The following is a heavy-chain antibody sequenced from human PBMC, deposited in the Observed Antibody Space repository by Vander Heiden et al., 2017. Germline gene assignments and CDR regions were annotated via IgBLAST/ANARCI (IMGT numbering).Heavy chain of an antibody. D-gene: IGHD2-21*01. CDR2: VFYMGKT. V-gene: IGHV4-31*03. CDR3: AREMNIAMTNKAHYDL. Sequence: HVQLQESGPVLVKPSHTLSLTRPLPGASIPNPNVYWSWVRQFPGKGLEWIGWVFYMGKTQYKPSLRSRVSISVDTSKNQFSLELSSVTAADTAVYYCAREMNIAMTNKAHYDLWGQGTLVTVSS. CDR1: GASIPNPNVY. J-gene: IGHJ5*02.